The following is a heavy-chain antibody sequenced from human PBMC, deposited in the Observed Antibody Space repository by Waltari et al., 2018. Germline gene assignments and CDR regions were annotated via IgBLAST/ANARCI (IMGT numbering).Heavy chain of an antibody. CDR3: AREKKDLLGVAQAFDI. CDR1: GASMSSDY. D-gene: IGHD3-3*01. V-gene: IGHV4-59*01. CDR2: IDYSGST. Sequence: QVQLHESGPGLVKPSETLSLACTVSGASMSSDYWSWIRQPPGKGLEWIGYIDYSGSTNYNPSLKSRVTISRDMSKNQFSLNLSSVTAADTAVYYCAREKKDLLGVAQAFDIWGQGTMVSVSS. J-gene: IGHJ3*02.